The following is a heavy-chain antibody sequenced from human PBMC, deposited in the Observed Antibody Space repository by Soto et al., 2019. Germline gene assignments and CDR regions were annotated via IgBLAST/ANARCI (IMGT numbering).Heavy chain of an antibody. D-gene: IGHD1-26*01. CDR3: ARGQMWAHFDY. CDR2: ISSDGDST. Sequence: TGGSLRLSCAASGFTISSYTMHWVRQAPGKGLEYVSGISSDGDSTYYANSVRGRFTISRDDSKSTLYLQMGSLRAEDLAVYYCARGQMWAHFDYWGQGTLVTVSS. V-gene: IGHV3-64*01. CDR1: GFTISSYT. J-gene: IGHJ4*02.